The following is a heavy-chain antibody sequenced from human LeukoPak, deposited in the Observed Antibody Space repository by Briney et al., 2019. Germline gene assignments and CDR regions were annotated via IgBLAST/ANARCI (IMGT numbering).Heavy chain of an antibody. CDR2: INYSGST. CDR1: GGSITGYY. D-gene: IGHD2-15*01. V-gene: IGHV4-59*01. CDR3: ARDRGFCSGDSCYTRMDV. J-gene: IGHJ6*02. Sequence: SETLSLTCTVSGGSITGYYWNWIRQPSGKGLEWIGYINYSGSTKYNPSLNSRVTISVDTSKNQFSLKLSSVTAADTAEYYCARDRGFCSGDSCYTRMDVWGQGTTVTVSS.